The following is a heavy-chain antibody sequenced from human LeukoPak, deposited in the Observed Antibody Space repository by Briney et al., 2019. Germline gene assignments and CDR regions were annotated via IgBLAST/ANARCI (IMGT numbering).Heavy chain of an antibody. CDR3: ARDIPYSSGWSGFDY. Sequence: GGSLRLSCAASGFTFSSYAMSWVRQAPGKGLEWVSAISGSGGSTYYADSVKGRFTISRDNSKNTLYLQMNSLRAEDTAVYYCARDIPYSSGWSGFDYWGQGTLVTVSS. D-gene: IGHD6-19*01. J-gene: IGHJ4*02. CDR1: GFTFSSYA. CDR2: ISGSGGST. V-gene: IGHV3-23*01.